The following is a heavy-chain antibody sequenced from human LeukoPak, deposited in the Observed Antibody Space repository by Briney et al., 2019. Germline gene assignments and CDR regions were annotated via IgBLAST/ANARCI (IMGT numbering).Heavy chain of an antibody. J-gene: IGHJ4*02. CDR1: GFTFDDYG. CDR3: ARVHYDSSGYYFGFDY. Sequence: GGSLRLSCAASGFTFDDYGMSWVRQAPGKGLEWVSGINWNGGSTGYADSVKGRFTISRDNAKNSLYLQMNSLRAEDTAVYYCARVHYDSSGYYFGFDYWGQGILVTVSS. V-gene: IGHV3-20*04. CDR2: INWNGGST. D-gene: IGHD3-22*01.